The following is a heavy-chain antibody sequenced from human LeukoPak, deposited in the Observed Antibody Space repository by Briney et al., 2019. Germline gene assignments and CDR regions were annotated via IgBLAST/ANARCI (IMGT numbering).Heavy chain of an antibody. CDR2: ISYDGSNK. Sequence: GGSLRLSCAASGFTFSSYGMHWVRQAPGKGLEWVAVISYDGSNKYYADSVKGRFTISRDNSKNTLYLQMNSLRAEDTAVYYCATDGVVVKGTSPNFDYWGQGTLVTVSS. D-gene: IGHD3-22*01. CDR3: ATDGVVVKGTSPNFDY. J-gene: IGHJ4*02. CDR1: GFTFSSYG. V-gene: IGHV3-30*03.